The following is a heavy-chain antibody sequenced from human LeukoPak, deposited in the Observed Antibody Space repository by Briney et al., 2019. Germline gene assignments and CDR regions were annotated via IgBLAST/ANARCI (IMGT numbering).Heavy chain of an antibody. V-gene: IGHV3-7*05. CDR1: LLGSSRYW. CDR3: ARDPAYCVGHCYTDAFDI. Sequence: GGSLRPSCAVSLLGSSRYWMNRGCQAPGKGLEGVANIKQDGSEKFYVDSVKGRFSISRDNAKNSLSLQMNSLRAEDTTVYYCARDPAYCVGHCYTDAFDIWGQGTMVTVSS. J-gene: IGHJ3*02. D-gene: IGHD2-21*02. CDR2: IKQDGSEK.